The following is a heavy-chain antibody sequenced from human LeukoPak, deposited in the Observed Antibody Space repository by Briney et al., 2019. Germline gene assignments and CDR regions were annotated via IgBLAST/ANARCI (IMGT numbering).Heavy chain of an antibody. J-gene: IGHJ4*02. CDR2: IYYSGSA. CDR3: ARGGTQLTFPV. CDR1: GGSVSSGSYY. V-gene: IGHV4-61*01. Sequence: SETLSLTYTVSGGSVSSGSYYWSWIRQPPGKGLEWIGYIYYSGSANYNPSLKSRVTISVDTSKNQFSLKLASVSAADTAVYYCARGGTQLTFPVWGQGTLVTVSS. D-gene: IGHD4/OR15-4a*01.